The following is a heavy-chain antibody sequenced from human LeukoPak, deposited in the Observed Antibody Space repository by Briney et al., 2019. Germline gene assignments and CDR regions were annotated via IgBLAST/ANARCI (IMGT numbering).Heavy chain of an antibody. CDR2: INPNSGGT. V-gene: IGHV1-2*02. CDR3: ARDLQFGTNWFDP. J-gene: IGHJ5*02. D-gene: IGHD3-10*01. CDR1: GYTFTGYY. Sequence: GASVKVSCKASGYTFTGYYMHWVRQAPGQGLEWMGWINPNSGGTNYAQKFQGRVTMTRDTSISTAYMELSRLRSDDTAVYYCARDLQFGTNWFDPWGQGTLVTVSS.